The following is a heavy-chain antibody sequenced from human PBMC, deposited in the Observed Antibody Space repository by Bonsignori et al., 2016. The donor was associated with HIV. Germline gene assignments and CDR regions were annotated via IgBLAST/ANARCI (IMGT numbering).Heavy chain of an antibody. D-gene: IGHD3-16*01. Sequence: VRQAPGKGLEWVAVIQSDGNNKYYADSVKGRFTISRDNSKNTLYLKLNSLRPDDTAMYHCTRSQGVVGVDYWGQGTLVTVSS. V-gene: IGHV3-30*03. J-gene: IGHJ4*02. CDR2: IQSDGNNK. CDR3: TRSQGVVGVDY.